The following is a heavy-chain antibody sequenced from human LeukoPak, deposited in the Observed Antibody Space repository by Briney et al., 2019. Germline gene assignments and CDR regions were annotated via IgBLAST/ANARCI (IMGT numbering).Heavy chain of an antibody. D-gene: IGHD2-15*01. V-gene: IGHV4-39*01. Sequence: NPSETLSLTCTVSGGSVSSGSYYWGWIRQPPGKGLEWIGSIYYSGSTYYNPSLKSRVTISVDTSKNQFSLKLSSVTAADTAVYYCASNGGGGFAYWGQGTLVTVSS. CDR1: GGSVSSGSYY. CDR3: ASNGGGGFAY. J-gene: IGHJ4*02. CDR2: IYYSGST.